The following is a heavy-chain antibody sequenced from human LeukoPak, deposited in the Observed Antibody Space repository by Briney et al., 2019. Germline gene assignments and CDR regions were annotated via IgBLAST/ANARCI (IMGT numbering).Heavy chain of an antibody. V-gene: IGHV3-33*08. D-gene: IGHD2/OR15-2a*01. CDR1: GFALIHYG. CDR2: LWADGTRP. CDR3: ARDADTTALYWYFDL. Sequence: GGSLRLSCTASGFALIHYGMHWVRQAPGKGLELVALLWADGTRPSYADSVKGRFTISRDISRNTLYLQMNGLRAEDTALYYCARDADTTALYWYFDLWGRGTLVTVSS. J-gene: IGHJ2*01.